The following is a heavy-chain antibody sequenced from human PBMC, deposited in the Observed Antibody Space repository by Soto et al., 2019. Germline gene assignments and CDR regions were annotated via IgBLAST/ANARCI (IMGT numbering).Heavy chain of an antibody. D-gene: IGHD2-15*01. CDR1: GFTFSSYG. V-gene: IGHV3-30*18. CDR2: ISYDGSNK. J-gene: IGHJ5*02. CDR3: AKAQTLCSGGSCYSNWFDP. Sequence: GGSLRLSCAASGFTFSSYGMHWVRQAPGKGLEWVAVISYDGSNKYYADSVKGRFTISRDNSKNTLYLQMNSLRAEDTAVYYSAKAQTLCSGGSCYSNWFDPWGQGTLVTVSS.